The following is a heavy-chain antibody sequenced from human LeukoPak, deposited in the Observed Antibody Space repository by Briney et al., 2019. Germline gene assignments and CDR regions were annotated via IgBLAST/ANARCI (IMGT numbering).Heavy chain of an antibody. CDR1: GGSLSGYY. CDR2: INHSGST. V-gene: IGHV4-34*01. Sequence: SETLSLTCAVYGGSLSGYYWSWIRQPPGKGLEWIGEINHSGSTNYNPSLKSRVTISVDKSKNQFSLKLSSVTAADTAVYYCATLIAAAGDTFDAFDIWGQGTMVTVSS. CDR3: ATLIAAAGDTFDAFDI. D-gene: IGHD6-13*01. J-gene: IGHJ3*02.